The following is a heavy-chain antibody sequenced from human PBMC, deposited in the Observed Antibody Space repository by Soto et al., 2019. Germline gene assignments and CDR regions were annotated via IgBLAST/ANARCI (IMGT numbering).Heavy chain of an antibody. D-gene: IGHD3-22*01. V-gene: IGHV2-5*02. CDR2: IYWDDDK. J-gene: IGHJ3*02. CDR3: AHHNYSDRTGAFDI. Sequence: QITLKESGPTLVKPTQTLTLTCTFSGFSLSTSGVGVGWIRQPPGKALEWLALIYWDDDKRYSPSLKSRLTSNKNTSKNQMVLTMTNIDPVDKATYYCAHHNYSDRTGAFDIWGQGTMVTVSS. CDR1: GFSLSTSGVG.